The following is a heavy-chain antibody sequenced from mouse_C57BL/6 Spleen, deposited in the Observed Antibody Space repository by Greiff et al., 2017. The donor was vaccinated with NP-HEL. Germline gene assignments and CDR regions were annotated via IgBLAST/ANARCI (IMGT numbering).Heavy chain of an antibody. CDR2: IDPSDSYT. D-gene: IGHD1-1*01. V-gene: IGHV1-59*01. J-gene: IGHJ3*01. CDR3: ARSPYYCGSSDGFAY. Sequence: QVQLQQPGAELVRPGTSVKLSCKASGYTFTSYWMHWVKQRPGQGLEWIGVIDPSDSYTNYNQKFKGKATLTVDTSSSTAYMQLSSLTSEDSAVYYCARSPYYCGSSDGFAYWGQGTLVTVSA. CDR1: GYTFTSYW.